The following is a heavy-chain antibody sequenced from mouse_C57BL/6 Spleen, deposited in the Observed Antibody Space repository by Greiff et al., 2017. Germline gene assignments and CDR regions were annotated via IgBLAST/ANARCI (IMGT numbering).Heavy chain of an antibody. CDR1: GYSFTGYY. J-gene: IGHJ2*01. Sequence: VQLQQSGPELVKPGASVKISCKASGYSFTGYYMNWVKQSPEKSLEWIGEINPSTGGTTYNQKFKAKATLTVDKSSSTAYMQLKSLTSEDSAVYYCARHLDFDYWGQGTTLTVSS. V-gene: IGHV1-42*01. CDR3: ARHLDFDY. CDR2: INPSTGGT.